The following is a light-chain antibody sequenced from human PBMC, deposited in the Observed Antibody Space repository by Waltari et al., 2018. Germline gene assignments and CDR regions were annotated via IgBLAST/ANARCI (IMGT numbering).Light chain of an antibody. CDR3: QQYHGYST. V-gene: IGKV1-5*01. J-gene: IGKJ1*01. Sequence: DIQMTQSPSTLSASVGHRVTVTCRASQSISSWLAWYQQKPGKAPKLLIFDASTLESGVPSRFSGSGSGTEFTLTISSLQPDDFAIYYCQQYHGYSTFGQGTKVEIK. CDR1: QSISSW. CDR2: DAS.